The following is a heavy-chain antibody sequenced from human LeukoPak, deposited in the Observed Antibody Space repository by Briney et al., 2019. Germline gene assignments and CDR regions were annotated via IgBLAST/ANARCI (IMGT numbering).Heavy chain of an antibody. D-gene: IGHD1-1*01. CDR1: GFTFSTSW. J-gene: IGHJ4*02. CDR3: VRHQGTTFDY. V-gene: IGHV3-7*01. Sequence: GGSLRLSCAASGFTFSTSWMTWVRQAPGKGLEWVANIKQDGREKYYVDSVKGRFTISRDYTKNSLYLQMNGLRAEDTAVYYCVRHQGTTFDYWGQGNLVTVSS. CDR2: IKQDGREK.